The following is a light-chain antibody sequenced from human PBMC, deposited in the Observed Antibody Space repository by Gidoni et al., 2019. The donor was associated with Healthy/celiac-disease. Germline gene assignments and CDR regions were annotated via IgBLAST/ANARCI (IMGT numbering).Light chain of an antibody. Sequence: EIVLSQPPATLSLSPGEGATLSCRASQSDSSYLAWYQQKPRQAPRLLIYDAANSATGIPARCSGGGCGTDVTLTTSSLEQEDVAVYYCRQQSDWHTFGQGTKLEIK. CDR1: QSDSSY. J-gene: IGKJ2*01. CDR2: DAA. CDR3: RQQSDWHT. V-gene: IGKV3-11*01.